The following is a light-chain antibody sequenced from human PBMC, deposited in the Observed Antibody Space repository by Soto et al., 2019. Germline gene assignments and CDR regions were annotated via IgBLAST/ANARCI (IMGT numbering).Light chain of an antibody. CDR1: QSVSSY. CDR3: QHFGGTTFT. V-gene: IGKV3-11*01. J-gene: IGKJ5*01. CDR2: DAS. Sequence: EIVLTQSPATLSLSPGERATLSCRASQSVSSYLAWYQQKPGQAPRLLIYDASNRATGIPDRFSGSGSGTHFTLTISRLEPGDFAVYYCQHFGGTTFTFGQGTRLEI.